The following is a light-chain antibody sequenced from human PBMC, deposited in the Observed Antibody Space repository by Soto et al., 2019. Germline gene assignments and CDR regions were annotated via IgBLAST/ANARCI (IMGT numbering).Light chain of an antibody. CDR1: QSVSSSY. V-gene: IGKV3-20*01. J-gene: IGKJ1*01. CDR2: GAS. Sequence: EIVLTQSPGTLSLSPGERATLSCRASQSVSSSYLAWYQQKPGQAPRLLIYGASSRATGIPDRFSGSGSGTDFTLTISRLEVEDFAVYYCQQYGRSTGTFGQGTKVETK. CDR3: QQYGRSTGT.